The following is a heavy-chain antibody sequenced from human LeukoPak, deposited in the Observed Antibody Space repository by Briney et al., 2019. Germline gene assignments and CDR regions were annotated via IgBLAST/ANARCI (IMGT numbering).Heavy chain of an antibody. D-gene: IGHD4-17*01. J-gene: IGHJ4*02. CDR2: ISAYNGNT. V-gene: IGHV1-18*04. Sequence: GASVKVSCKASGYTFTGYYMHWVRQAPGQGLEWMGWISAYNGNTNYAQKLQGRVTMTTDTSTSTAYMELRSLRSDDTAVYYCARRNYGDLYDYWGQGTLVTVSS. CDR3: ARRNYGDLYDY. CDR1: GYTFTGYY.